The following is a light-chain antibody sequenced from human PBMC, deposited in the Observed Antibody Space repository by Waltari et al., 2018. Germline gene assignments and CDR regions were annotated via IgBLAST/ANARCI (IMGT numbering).Light chain of an antibody. V-gene: IGKV1-12*01. CDR3: QQRHSYPIT. CDR1: QGIGSW. J-gene: IGKJ5*01. CDR2: GAS. Sequence: DIQMTQSPSSVSASVGDRVTITCRASQGIGSWLAWYQQKPGTAPKLLIYGASDLQSGVPSRFSGRGSGTDFTLTINSLQPEDFATYYCQQRHSYPITFGQGTRLDIK.